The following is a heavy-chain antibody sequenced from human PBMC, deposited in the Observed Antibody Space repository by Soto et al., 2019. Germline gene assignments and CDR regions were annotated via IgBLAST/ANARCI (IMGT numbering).Heavy chain of an antibody. CDR2: IKSKSDGGTT. CDR3: TTDLWRIAVVVGSTGYFNP. CDR1: GFTFSDAR. Sequence: GGSLRLSCAASGFTFSDARMSWVRQAPGKGLDWVGRIKSKSDGGTTEYAAPVRGRFTISRDDSKNTLYLQMNSLKTEDTAVYYCTTDLWRIAVVVGSTGYFNPWGQGTPVTVSS. J-gene: IGHJ5*02. D-gene: IGHD2-15*01. V-gene: IGHV3-15*01.